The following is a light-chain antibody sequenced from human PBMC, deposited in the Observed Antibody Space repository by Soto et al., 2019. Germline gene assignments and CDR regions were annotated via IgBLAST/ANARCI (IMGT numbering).Light chain of an antibody. V-gene: IGLV1-40*01. CDR2: GFN. CDR1: SSNIGAGSD. Sequence: QSVLTQPPSVSGAPGQRVTISCTGSSSNIGAGSDVHWYQQLPGTAPKHLIYGFNKRPSGVPNRFSGTQSVTSASLAITGLQAEDEADYYCQSYDSSLSGYVFGTGTKLTVL. J-gene: IGLJ1*01. CDR3: QSYDSSLSGYV.